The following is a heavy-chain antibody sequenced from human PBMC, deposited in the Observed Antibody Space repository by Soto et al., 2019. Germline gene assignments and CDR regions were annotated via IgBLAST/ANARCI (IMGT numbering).Heavy chain of an antibody. J-gene: IGHJ4*02. Sequence: ASVKVSCKASGYTFTSYGISWVRQAPGQGLEWMGWISAYNGNTNYAQKLQGRVTMTTDTSTSTAYMELRSLRSDDTAVYYCARDKRITMIVVDRKMDYWGQGTLVTVSS. CDR2: ISAYNGNT. CDR1: GYTFTSYG. V-gene: IGHV1-18*04. CDR3: ARDKRITMIVVDRKMDY. D-gene: IGHD3-22*01.